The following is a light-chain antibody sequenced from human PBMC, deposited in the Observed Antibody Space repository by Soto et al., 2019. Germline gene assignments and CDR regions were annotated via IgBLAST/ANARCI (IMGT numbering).Light chain of an antibody. Sequence: DIPMTQSPSSVSASVGDRVTITCRASQGVSSWLAWYQQKPGKAPNLLIYATSNLQSGVPSRFSGSGSGTDFTLTISSLQPEDFATYYCQQTHTFPLTFGPGTKVDIK. J-gene: IGKJ3*01. CDR1: QGVSSW. CDR3: QQTHTFPLT. V-gene: IGKV1-12*01. CDR2: ATS.